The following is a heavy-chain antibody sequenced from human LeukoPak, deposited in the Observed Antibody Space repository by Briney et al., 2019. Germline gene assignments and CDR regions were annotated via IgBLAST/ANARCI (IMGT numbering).Heavy chain of an antibody. CDR3: ARSHYRVAGPDY. J-gene: IGHJ4*02. CDR1: GGSISSGSYY. CDR2: IYTSGST. Sequence: PSQTLSLTCTVSGGSISSGSYYWSWIRQPAGKGLEWIGRIYTSGSTNYNPSLRSRVTISVDTSKNQFSLKLSSVTAADTAVYYCARSHYRVAGPDYWGQGTLVTVSS. D-gene: IGHD6-19*01. V-gene: IGHV4-61*02.